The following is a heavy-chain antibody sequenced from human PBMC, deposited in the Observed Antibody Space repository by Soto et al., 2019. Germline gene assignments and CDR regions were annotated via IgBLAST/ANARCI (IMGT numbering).Heavy chain of an antibody. V-gene: IGHV3-33*01. J-gene: IGHJ6*02. CDR3: ARDRRAVAGTPYYYGMDV. CDR2: IWYDGSNK. D-gene: IGHD6-19*01. Sequence: QVQLVESGGGVVQPGRSLRLSCAASGFTFSSYGMHWVRQAPGKGLEWVAVIWYDGSNKYYADSVKGRFTISRDNSKNTLYLQMSSLRAEDTAVYYCARDRRAVAGTPYYYGMDVWGQGTTVTVSS. CDR1: GFTFSSYG.